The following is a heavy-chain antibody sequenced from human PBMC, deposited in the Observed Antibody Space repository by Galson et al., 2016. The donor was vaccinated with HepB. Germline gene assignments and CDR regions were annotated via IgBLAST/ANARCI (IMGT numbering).Heavy chain of an antibody. CDR1: GDSVSNNSAA. D-gene: IGHD5-12*01. J-gene: IGHJ3*02. Sequence: CAISGDSVSNNSAAWNWIRQSPSRGLEWLGRTYCRSKCFNDYAVSVKSRITINPDTSKNQFSLQLNSVTPEDTAVYYCARGFYSAYDYADGFDIWGLGTMVTVSS. V-gene: IGHV6-1*01. CDR2: TYCRSKCFN. CDR3: ARGFYSAYDYADGFDI.